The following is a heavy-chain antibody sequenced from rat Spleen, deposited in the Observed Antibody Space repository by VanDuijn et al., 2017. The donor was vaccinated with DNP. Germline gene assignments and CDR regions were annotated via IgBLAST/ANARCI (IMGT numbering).Heavy chain of an antibody. D-gene: IGHD4-3*01. CDR1: GFTFSSYW. CDR2: ISSGGST. J-gene: IGHJ4*01. V-gene: IGHV2S12*01. CDR3: TRDPYKSGQYGMDA. Sequence: VLLVETGGGLVQPGRSLKLSCVASGFTFSSYWMYWIRQTPGKGLEWIAAISSGGSTYHDSALKSRLRISRDISKSQVFLEMNSLQTEDTAIYFCTRDPYKSGQYGMDAWGQGASVTVSS.